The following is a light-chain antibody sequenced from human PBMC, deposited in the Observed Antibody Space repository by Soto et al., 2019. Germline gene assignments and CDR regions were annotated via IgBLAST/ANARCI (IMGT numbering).Light chain of an antibody. V-gene: IGKV3-15*01. CDR2: GAS. CDR3: QQYNNWPQT. J-gene: IGKJ1*01. CDR1: QSVSSN. Sequence: EIVMTQSPATLSVSPGERATLSCRASQSVSSNLAWYQQKPGQAPRPLIYGASTRATGIPARFSGSGSGTEFTLTISSLQSEDFAVYYCQQYNNWPQTFGQGTKVEI.